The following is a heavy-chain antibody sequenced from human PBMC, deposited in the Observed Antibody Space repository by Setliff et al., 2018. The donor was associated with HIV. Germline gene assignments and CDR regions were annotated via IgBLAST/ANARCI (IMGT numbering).Heavy chain of an antibody. CDR2: IYPGDSET. CDR1: GYSFTSYW. J-gene: IGHJ4*02. Sequence: PGESLKISCRVSGYSFTSYWIAWVRQMPGRGLEWMGNIYPGDSETRYSPSFAGQVTFSVDKSVNTAYLQRRSLKASDTAMYYCARGGLYDSGGYYPPPAGRIDSWGPGTLVTVSS. D-gene: IGHD3-22*01. V-gene: IGHV5-51*01. CDR3: ARGGLYDSGGYYPPPAGRIDS.